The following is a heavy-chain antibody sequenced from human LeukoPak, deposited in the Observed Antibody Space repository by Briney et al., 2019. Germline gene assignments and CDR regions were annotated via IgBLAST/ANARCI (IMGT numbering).Heavy chain of an antibody. CDR2: ISGSGGGT. CDR3: ATPHITFDY. D-gene: IGHD1-20*01. J-gene: IGHJ4*02. Sequence: GGSLRLSCAASGFTFSSYDMSWVRQAPGKGLQWVSAISGSGGGTYYADSVKGRFTIPRDNSKNTLYLQMSSLRAEDTAIYYCATPHITFDYWGQGTLVTVSS. V-gene: IGHV3-23*01. CDR1: GFTFSSYD.